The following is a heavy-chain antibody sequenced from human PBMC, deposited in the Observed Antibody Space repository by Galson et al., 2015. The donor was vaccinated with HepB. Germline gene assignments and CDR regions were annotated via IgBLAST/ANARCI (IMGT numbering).Heavy chain of an antibody. V-gene: IGHV3-30-3*01. CDR1: GFTFSSYA. Sequence: SLRLSCAASGFTFSSYAMHWVRQAPGKGLEWVAVISYDGSNKYYADSVKGRFTISRDNSKNTLYLQMNSLRAEDTAVYYCARGGSSSWYFPAFDIWGQGTMVTVSS. D-gene: IGHD6-13*01. J-gene: IGHJ3*02. CDR2: ISYDGSNK. CDR3: ARGGSSSWYFPAFDI.